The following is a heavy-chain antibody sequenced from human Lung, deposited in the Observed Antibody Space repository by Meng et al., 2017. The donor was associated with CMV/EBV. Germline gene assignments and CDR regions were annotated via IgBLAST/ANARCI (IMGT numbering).Heavy chain of an antibody. D-gene: IGHD4-23*01. CDR1: GGSFSGYY. Sequence: SETLRLSCAVYGGSFSGYYWSWIRQPPGKGLEWIGEINHSGSTNYNPSLKSRVTISVDTSKNQFSLKLSSVTAADTAVYYCASDYGGNSALYWGQGTLVTVSS. CDR3: ASDYGGNSALY. CDR2: INHSGST. J-gene: IGHJ4*02. V-gene: IGHV4-34*01.